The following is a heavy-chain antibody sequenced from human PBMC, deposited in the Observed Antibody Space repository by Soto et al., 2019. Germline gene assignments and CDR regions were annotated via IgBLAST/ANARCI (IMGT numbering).Heavy chain of an antibody. V-gene: IGHV3-23*01. CDR1: GFTFSSYA. D-gene: IGHD3-22*01. CDR3: AKDLITMIVVVIGGFDY. J-gene: IGHJ4*02. CDR2: ISGSGGST. Sequence: GSLRLSCSASGFTFSSYAMSWVRQAPGKGLEWVSAISGSGGSTYYADSVKGRFTISRDNSKNTLYLQMNSLRAEDTAVYYCAKDLITMIVVVIGGFDYWGQGTLVIVSS.